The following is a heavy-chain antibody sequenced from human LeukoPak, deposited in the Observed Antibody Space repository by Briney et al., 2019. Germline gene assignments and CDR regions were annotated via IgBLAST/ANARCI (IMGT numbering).Heavy chain of an antibody. J-gene: IGHJ4*02. CDR3: ARDSYGWHDRWDY. V-gene: IGHV3-21*01. D-gene: IGHD3-16*01. CDR1: GFTFSSYA. Sequence: GGSLRLSCTASGFTFSSYAMTWVRQAPGKALEWVSSITNGGGTHYADSVKGRFTISRDNAKDSLFLQMNSLRTEDTGVYYCARDSYGWHDRWDYWGLGTQVIVSS. CDR2: ITNGGGT.